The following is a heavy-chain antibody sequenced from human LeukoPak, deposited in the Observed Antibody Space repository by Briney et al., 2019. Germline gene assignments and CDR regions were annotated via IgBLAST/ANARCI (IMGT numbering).Heavy chain of an antibody. CDR3: AKPTTWAFLDDYGFNY. CDR1: GFTFSSYA. V-gene: IGHV3-23*01. CDR2: ISGSGGST. J-gene: IGHJ4*02. Sequence: GGSLRLSCAASGFTFSSYAMSWVRQAPGKRLEWVSAISGSGGSTYYADSVKGRFTISRDNSKNTLYLQMNSLRAEDTAVYYGAKPTTWAFLDDYGFNYWGQGTWSASPQ. D-gene: IGHD3/OR15-3a*01.